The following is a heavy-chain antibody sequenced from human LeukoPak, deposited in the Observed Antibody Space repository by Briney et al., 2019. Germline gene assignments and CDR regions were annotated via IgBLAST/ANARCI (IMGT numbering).Heavy chain of an antibody. CDR1: VYAFSDYY. CDR3: ARRDDSSGYHKIFDY. V-gene: IGHV1-2*02. D-gene: IGHD3-22*01. Sequence: ASVNVSCKASVYAFSDYYLHWVRHAPGQGQELMGWSNHNTGVTNYAQQFQGRVSMTSDTSTTTVPMKLSTLRYEDTAVYYCARRDDSSGYHKIFDYWGPGTLVTVSS. CDR2: SNHNTGVT. J-gene: IGHJ4*02.